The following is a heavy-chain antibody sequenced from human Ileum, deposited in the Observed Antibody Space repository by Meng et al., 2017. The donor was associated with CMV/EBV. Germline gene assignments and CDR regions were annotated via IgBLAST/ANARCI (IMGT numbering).Heavy chain of an antibody. D-gene: IGHD3-10*01. J-gene: IGHJ3*02. CDR2: ISSSGGGTTI. Sequence: GESLKISCRASGFTFSSYEINWVRQAPGKGLEWVSYISSSGGGTTIYYTDSVKGRFTISRDNTKNSVYLQMNRLRPEDTAVYYCARYGVSATLVSAFDSWGQGTMVTVSS. V-gene: IGHV3-48*03. CDR3: ARYGVSATLVSAFDS. CDR1: GFTFSSYE.